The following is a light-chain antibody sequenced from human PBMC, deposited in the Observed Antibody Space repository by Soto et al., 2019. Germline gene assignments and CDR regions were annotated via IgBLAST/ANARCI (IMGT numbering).Light chain of an antibody. CDR2: GNS. V-gene: IGLV1-40*01. CDR3: QSYDSSLRGV. Sequence: QSVLTQPHSVSGAPGQRVTISCTGSSSNIGAGYDVHWYQQFPGTAPKLLIYGNSNRPSGVPDRFSGSKSGTSASLAITGLQAEDGADYYCQSYDSSLRGVFGSGTKLTVL. J-gene: IGLJ1*01. CDR1: SSNIGAGYD.